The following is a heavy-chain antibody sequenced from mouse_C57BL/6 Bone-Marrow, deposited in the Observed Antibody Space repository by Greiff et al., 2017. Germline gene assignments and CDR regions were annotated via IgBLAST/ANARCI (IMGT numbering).Heavy chain of an antibody. CDR3: ARGHYGNYGWYFDA. V-gene: IGHV1-61*01. J-gene: IGHJ1*03. CDR1: GYTFTSYW. D-gene: IGHD2-1*01. CDR2: IYPSDSET. Sequence: QVQLQQPGAELVRPGSSVKLSCKASGYTFTSYWMDWVKQRPGQGLEWIGNIYPSDSETHYNQKFKDKATLTVDKSSSTAYMQLSSLTSEDSAVYYCARGHYGNYGWYFDAWGTGTTVTVSS.